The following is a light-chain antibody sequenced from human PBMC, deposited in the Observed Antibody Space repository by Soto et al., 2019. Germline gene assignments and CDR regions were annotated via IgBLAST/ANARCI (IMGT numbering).Light chain of an antibody. CDR3: HQRSNWPPS. Sequence: ETVLTQSPPTLSLSPGERATLSCRASHSVTSYLAGYQQKPGQAPRLLIYDASNRATAIPARFSGSGSGTDFTLTISSLEPEDFAVYYCHQRSNWPPSFGGGTKVEIK. CDR2: DAS. V-gene: IGKV3-11*01. J-gene: IGKJ4*01. CDR1: HSVTSY.